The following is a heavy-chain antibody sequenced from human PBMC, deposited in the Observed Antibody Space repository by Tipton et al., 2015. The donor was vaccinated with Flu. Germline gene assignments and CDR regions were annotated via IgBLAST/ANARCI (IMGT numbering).Heavy chain of an antibody. J-gene: IGHJ3*01. V-gene: IGHV3-30*19. CDR2: ISYNGRNT. CDR3: AREGGGLVSHIDAFDV. Sequence: SLRLSCAASGFTFNNYGMHWLRQAAGKGLEWVSFISYNGRNTYYAGSVRGRFTISRDNSKNTLYLEMDSLQSEDTAVYFCAREGGGLVSHIDAFDVWGQGTMLTVSS. CDR1: GFTFNNYG. D-gene: IGHD2-15*01.